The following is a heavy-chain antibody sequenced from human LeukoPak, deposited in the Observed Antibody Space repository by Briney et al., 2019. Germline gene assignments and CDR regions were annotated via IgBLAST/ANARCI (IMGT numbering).Heavy chain of an antibody. Sequence: PSETLSLTCTVSGDSISSGDYYWSWIRQPPGEGLEWIGYIYYIGTTYYNPSLKSRVTISVDKSNNHFSLRLTSVTAADTAVYYCATNGWYCLDHWGQGALVTVSS. CDR3: ATNGWYCLDH. CDR2: IYYIGTT. J-gene: IGHJ1*01. D-gene: IGHD6-19*01. CDR1: GDSISSGDYY. V-gene: IGHV4-30-4*08.